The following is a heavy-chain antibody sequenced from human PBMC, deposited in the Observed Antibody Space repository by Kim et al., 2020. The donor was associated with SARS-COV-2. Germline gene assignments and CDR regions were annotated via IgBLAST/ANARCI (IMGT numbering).Heavy chain of an antibody. V-gene: IGHV3-30*18. CDR3: AKESGSGSYYAWTYYYGMDV. Sequence: GGSLRLSCAASGFTFSSYGMHWVRQAPGKGLEWVAVISYDGSNKYYADSVKGRFTISRDNSKHTLYLQMNSLRAEDTAVYYCAKESGSGSYYAWTYYYGMDVWGQGTTVTVSS. CDR1: GFTFSSYG. J-gene: IGHJ6*02. CDR2: ISYDGSNK. D-gene: IGHD3-10*01.